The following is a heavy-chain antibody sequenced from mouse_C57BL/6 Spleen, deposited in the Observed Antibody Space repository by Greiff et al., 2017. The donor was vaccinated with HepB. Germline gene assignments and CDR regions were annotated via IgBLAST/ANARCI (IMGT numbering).Heavy chain of an antibody. CDR1: GYAFSSSW. J-gene: IGHJ1*03. D-gene: IGHD1-1*01. CDR3: ARSGYYGSSYEYFDV. CDR2: IYPGDGDT. Sequence: VQLQQSGPELVKPGASVKISCKASGYAFSSSWMNWVKQRPGKGLEWIGRIYPGDGDTNYNGKFKGKATLTADKSSSTAYMQLSSLTSEDSAVYFCARSGYYGSSYEYFDVWGTGTTVTVSS. V-gene: IGHV1-82*01.